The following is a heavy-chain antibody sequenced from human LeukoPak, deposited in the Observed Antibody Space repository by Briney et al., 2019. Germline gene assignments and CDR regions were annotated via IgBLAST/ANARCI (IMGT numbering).Heavy chain of an antibody. D-gene: IGHD3-10*01. CDR2: IKQDGSKK. Sequence: GGSLRLSCAASEFTFSNYWMSWVRQAPGNGLEWVANIKQDGSKKHYVDSVKGRFTISRDNGKNSLYLQMNSLRAEDTALYYCARDGHASGSHDYWGQGTLVTVSS. J-gene: IGHJ4*02. CDR1: EFTFSNYW. V-gene: IGHV3-7*01. CDR3: ARDGHASGSHDY.